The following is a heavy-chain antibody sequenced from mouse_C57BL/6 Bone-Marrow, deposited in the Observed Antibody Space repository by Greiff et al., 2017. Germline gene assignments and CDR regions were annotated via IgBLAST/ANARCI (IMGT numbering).Heavy chain of an antibody. D-gene: IGHD2-5*01. Sequence: VQLQQSGPGLVQPSQSLSITCTVSGFSLTSYGVHWVRQSPGKGLEWLGVIWSGGSTDYNAAFISRLSISKDNSKSQVFFKMNSLQADDTAIYYCARPYYSNWGCAYWGQGTLVTVSA. CDR2: IWSGGST. V-gene: IGHV2-2*01. CDR3: ARPYYSNWGCAY. CDR1: GFSLTSYG. J-gene: IGHJ3*01.